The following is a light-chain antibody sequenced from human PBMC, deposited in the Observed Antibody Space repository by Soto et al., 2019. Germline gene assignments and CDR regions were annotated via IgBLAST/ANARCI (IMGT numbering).Light chain of an antibody. CDR2: AAS. CDR3: QKTYSTPFT. J-gene: IGKJ3*01. V-gene: IGKV1-39*01. Sequence: DIQMTQSPSSLSASVGDRVTINCRASQTISNYLNWYQEKPGKAPKLLIYAASNLQSGVPSRFSGSGSGTEFTLTISNVQHEDFATYYCQKTYSTPFTFGPGTKVDI. CDR1: QTISNY.